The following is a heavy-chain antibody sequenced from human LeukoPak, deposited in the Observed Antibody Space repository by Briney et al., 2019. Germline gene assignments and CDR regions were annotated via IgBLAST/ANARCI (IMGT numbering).Heavy chain of an antibody. J-gene: IGHJ4*02. CDR1: GYTFTSYG. CDR3: ARDLVCTMNCKDS. CDR2: IIPNLGMA. V-gene: IGHV1-69*04. D-gene: IGHD2-2*01. Sequence: SVKVTCKASGYTFTSYGISWVRQAPGQGLEWMGRIIPNLGMALYAQKFKGRVTITADKSPSTAYMELSSPTSEDTAVYFCARDLVCTMNCKDSWGQGTLVTVS.